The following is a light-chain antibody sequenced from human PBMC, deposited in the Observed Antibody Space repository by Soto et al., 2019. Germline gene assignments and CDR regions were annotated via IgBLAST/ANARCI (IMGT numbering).Light chain of an antibody. CDR3: AAWDDSLNGLYV. J-gene: IGLJ1*01. CDR2: EVS. Sequence: QSVLTQPASVSGSPGQSITISCIGTSSDVGGYNYVSWYQQHPGKAPKLMIYEVSNRPSGVPDRFSGSKSGTSASLAISGLQSEDEADYYCAAWDDSLNGLYVFGTGTKVTVL. V-gene: IGLV2-14*01. CDR1: SSDVGGYNY.